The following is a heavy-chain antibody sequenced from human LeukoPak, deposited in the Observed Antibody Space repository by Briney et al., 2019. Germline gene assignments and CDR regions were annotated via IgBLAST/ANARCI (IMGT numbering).Heavy chain of an antibody. V-gene: IGHV1-3*01. J-gene: IGHJ4*02. CDR2: INAGNGNT. D-gene: IGHD3-16*02. CDR3: ARAGDYVWGSYRYTNGFFDY. Sequence: ASVKVSCTASGYTFTSYAMHWVRQAPGQRLEWMGWINAGNGNTKYSQKFQGRVTITRDTSASTAYMELSSLRSEDTAVYYCARAGDYVWGSYRYTNGFFDYWGQGTLVTVSS. CDR1: GYTFTSYA.